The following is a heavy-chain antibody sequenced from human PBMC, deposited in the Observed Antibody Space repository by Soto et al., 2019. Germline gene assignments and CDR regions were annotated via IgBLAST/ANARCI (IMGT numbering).Heavy chain of an antibody. CDR1: GGSISSSNW. V-gene: IGHV4-4*02. J-gene: IGHJ6*02. CDR3: ARAVLLWFGELLTGMDG. CDR2: IYHSGST. Sequence: SETLSLTCAVSGGSISSSNWWSWVRQPPGKGLEWIGEIYHSGSTNYNPSLKSRVTISVDKSKNQFSLKLSSVTAADTAVYYCARAVLLWFGELLTGMDGWGQGTTVTV. D-gene: IGHD3-10*01.